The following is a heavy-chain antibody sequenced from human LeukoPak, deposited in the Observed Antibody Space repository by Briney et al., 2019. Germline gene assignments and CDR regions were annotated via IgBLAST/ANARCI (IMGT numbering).Heavy chain of an antibody. D-gene: IGHD6-13*01. CDR1: GGSFSGYY. CDR3: ARDPGYSSSWYGSYWYFDL. CDR2: INHSGST. V-gene: IGHV4-34*01. J-gene: IGHJ2*01. Sequence: PSETLSLTCAVYGGSFSGYYWSWIRQPPGKGLEWIGEINHSGSTNYNPSLKSRVTISVDTSKNQFSLKLSSVTAADTAVYYCARDPGYSSSWYGSYWYFDLWGRGTLVTVSS.